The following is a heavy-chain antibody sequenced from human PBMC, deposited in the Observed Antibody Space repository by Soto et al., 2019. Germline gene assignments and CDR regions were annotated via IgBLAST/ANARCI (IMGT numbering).Heavy chain of an antibody. CDR3: AKDMRVAVRPGYYYYYYMDV. J-gene: IGHJ6*03. V-gene: IGHV3-9*01. CDR1: GFTFDDYA. Sequence: EVQLVESGGGLVQPGRSLRLSCAASGFTFDDYAMHWVRQAPGKGLEWVSGISWNSGSIGYADSVKGRFTISRDNAKNSLYLQMSSLRAEDTALYYCAKDMRVAVRPGYYYYYYMDVWGKGTTVTVSS. CDR2: ISWNSGSI. D-gene: IGHD2-15*01.